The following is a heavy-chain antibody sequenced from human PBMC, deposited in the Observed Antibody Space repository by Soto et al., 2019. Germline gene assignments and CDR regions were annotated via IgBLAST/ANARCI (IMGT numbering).Heavy chain of an antibody. CDR3: AHSSPDYYYYGMDV. CDR2: TYYRSKWYN. Sequence: SQTLSLPCAISGDSVSSNSAAWNWIRQSPSRGLEWLGRTYYRSKWYNDYAVSVKSRITINPDTSKNQFSLQLNSVTPEDTAVYYCAHSSPDYYYYGMDVWGQGTTVTVSS. V-gene: IGHV6-1*01. CDR1: GDSVSSNSAA. J-gene: IGHJ6*02. D-gene: IGHD6-13*01.